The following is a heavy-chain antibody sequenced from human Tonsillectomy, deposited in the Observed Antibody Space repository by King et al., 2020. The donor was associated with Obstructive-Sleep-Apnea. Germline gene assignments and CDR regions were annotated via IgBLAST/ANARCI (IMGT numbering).Heavy chain of an antibody. V-gene: IGHV1-2*02. CDR2: ISPNSGAT. D-gene: IGHD3-10*01. CDR3: ARDMSAYDSTSPAY. Sequence: VQLVESGAEVKKPGASVKVSCKASGYTFTANYIHWVRQAPGQGLEWMGWISPNSGATKYAQKFQDRVTMTRDTSISTAYMDLSRLRSDYTAIYYCARDMSAYDSTSPAYWGQGTLVTVSS. CDR1: GYTFTANY. J-gene: IGHJ4*02.